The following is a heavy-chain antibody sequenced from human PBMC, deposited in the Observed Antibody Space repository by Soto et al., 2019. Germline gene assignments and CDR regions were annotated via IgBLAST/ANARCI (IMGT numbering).Heavy chain of an antibody. V-gene: IGHV1-18*01. CDR1: GYTFTDYA. CDR3: ARDSQYSTSWQRFDS. Sequence: QVPLVQSGVEVKKPGVSVKVSCKASGYTFTDYAISWVRQAPGRGLEWMGWVNTYNGNPNYAQIFQGRVTMTTDTSTDTAYMELRSLKSDDSAVYYCARDSQYSTSWQRFDSWGQGTLVTVSS. CDR2: VNTYNGNP. J-gene: IGHJ4*02. D-gene: IGHD6-13*01.